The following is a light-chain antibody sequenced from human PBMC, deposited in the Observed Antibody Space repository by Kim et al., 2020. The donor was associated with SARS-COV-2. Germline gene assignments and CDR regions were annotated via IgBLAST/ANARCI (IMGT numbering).Light chain of an antibody. Sequence: QSSTISCTGTSSDVGGYNYVSWYQHRPGKAPKLMIYDVSQRPSGVSDRFSGSKSGNAASLTISGLQAEDEADYYCYSYTGSSTPYVFGTGTKVTVL. V-gene: IGLV2-14*03. CDR2: DVS. CDR1: SSDVGGYNY. J-gene: IGLJ1*01. CDR3: YSYTGSSTPYV.